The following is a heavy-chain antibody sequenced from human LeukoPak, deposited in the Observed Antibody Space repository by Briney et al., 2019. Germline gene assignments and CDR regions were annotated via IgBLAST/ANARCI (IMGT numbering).Heavy chain of an antibody. Sequence: GGSLRLSCAASGFTFSSYGMHWVRQAPGKGLEWVAVISYDGSNKYYADSVKGRFTISRDNSKNTLYLQMNSLRAEDTAAYYCAKESPIAVAAHWGQGTLVTISS. CDR1: GFTFSSYG. CDR3: AKESPIAVAAH. V-gene: IGHV3-30*18. J-gene: IGHJ4*02. D-gene: IGHD6-19*01. CDR2: ISYDGSNK.